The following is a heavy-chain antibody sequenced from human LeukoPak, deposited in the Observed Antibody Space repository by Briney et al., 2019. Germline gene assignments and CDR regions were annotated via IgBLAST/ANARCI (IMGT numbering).Heavy chain of an antibody. V-gene: IGHV1-46*02. J-gene: IGHJ6*02. CDR1: GYTFNSHY. CDR3: ATSVGSGRYYGMDV. D-gene: IGHD1-26*01. Sequence: ASVKVSCKASGYTFNSHYMHWVRQAPGQGLEWMGIINPSGGSTSYAQKFQGRVTMTRDTSTSTVYMELSSLRSEDTAVYYCATSVGSGRYYGMDVWGQGTTVTVSS. CDR2: INPSGGST.